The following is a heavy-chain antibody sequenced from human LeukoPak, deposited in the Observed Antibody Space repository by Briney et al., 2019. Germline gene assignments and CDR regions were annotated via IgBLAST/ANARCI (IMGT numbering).Heavy chain of an antibody. CDR3: AKERRLTTAFDY. J-gene: IGHJ4*02. CDR1: GFTFGSYA. D-gene: IGHD4-17*01. Sequence: PGGSLRLSCAASGFTFGSYAMSWVRQAPGKGLEWVSAISGSSGSTHYADSVKGRFTISSDNSKNILYLQMNSLRAEDTAVYYCAKERRLTTAFDYWGQGTLVTVSS. V-gene: IGHV3-23*01. CDR2: ISGSSGST.